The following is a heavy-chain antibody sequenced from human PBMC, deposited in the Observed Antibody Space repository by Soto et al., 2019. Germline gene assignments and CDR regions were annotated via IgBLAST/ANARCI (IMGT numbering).Heavy chain of an antibody. D-gene: IGHD3-16*01. J-gene: IGHJ5*02. CDR3: ATSPEAMSGGGGWLDP. CDR1: GATFISSI. Sequence: QVKLVQSGAEVRKPGSSVKVSCKASGATFISSIINWVRQAPGHGLEWMGGVIPIFGTSNYADNFQGRVTITADTSTSTAYMELRSLTSEDTAVYYCATSPEAMSGGGGWLDPWGQGTLVTVSS. V-gene: IGHV1-69*06. CDR2: VIPIFGTS.